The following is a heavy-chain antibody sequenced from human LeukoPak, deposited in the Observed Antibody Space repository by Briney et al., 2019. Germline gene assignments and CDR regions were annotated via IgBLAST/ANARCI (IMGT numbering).Heavy chain of an antibody. D-gene: IGHD6-19*01. CDR3: AKVRDTRDWYKDAFDI. CDR2: ISGSGYST. J-gene: IGHJ3*02. V-gene: IGHV3-23*01. Sequence: AGGSLRLSCAASGFTFSSSAMSWVRQAPGKRLEWVSAISGSGYSTYYADSVKGRFTISRDNSKNTLYLQMNSLRAEDTAVYYCAKVRDTRDWYKDAFDIWGQGTRVTVSS. CDR1: GFTFSSSA.